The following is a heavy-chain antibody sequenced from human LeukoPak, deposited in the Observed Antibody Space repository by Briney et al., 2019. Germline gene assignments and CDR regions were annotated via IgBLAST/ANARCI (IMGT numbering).Heavy chain of an antibody. J-gene: IGHJ2*01. D-gene: IGHD3-10*01. CDR3: ATSGYYGSGSYLYWYFDL. Sequence: APVKVSCKVSGYTLTELSMHWVRQAPGKGLEWMGGFDPEDGETIYAQKFQGRVTMTEDTSTDTAYMELSSLRSEDTAVYYCATSGYYGSGSYLYWYFDLRGRGTLVTVSS. CDR1: GYTLTELS. CDR2: FDPEDGET. V-gene: IGHV1-24*01.